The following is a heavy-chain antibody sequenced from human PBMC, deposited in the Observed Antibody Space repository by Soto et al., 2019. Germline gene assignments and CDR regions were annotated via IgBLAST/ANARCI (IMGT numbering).Heavy chain of an antibody. CDR1: GFTFSNYA. CDR3: ALEEGEMLPFDY. Sequence: QVQLVESGGGVVQPGRSLRLSCAASGFTFSNYAIHWGRQAPGKGLEWVTVISSDSSKKFYADSVKGRVTISRDNSKNTVFLQMNSLRPEDTAVYYCALEEGEMLPFDYWGQGTLVTVFS. CDR2: ISSDSSKK. V-gene: IGHV3-30-3*01. J-gene: IGHJ4*02. D-gene: IGHD3-16*01.